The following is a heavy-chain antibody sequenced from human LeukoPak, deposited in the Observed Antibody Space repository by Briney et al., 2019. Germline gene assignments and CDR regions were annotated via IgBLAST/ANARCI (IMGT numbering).Heavy chain of an antibody. Sequence: GSLRLSCAASGFTFSSYGMHWVRQAPGKGLEWVAFIRYDGSNKYYADSVKGRFTISRDNSKNTLYLQMNSLRAEDTAMYYCARAGDSSGYYQYFQHWGQGTLVTVSS. CDR2: IRYDGSNK. D-gene: IGHD3-22*01. CDR3: ARAGDSSGYYQYFQH. J-gene: IGHJ1*01. V-gene: IGHV3-30*02. CDR1: GFTFSSYG.